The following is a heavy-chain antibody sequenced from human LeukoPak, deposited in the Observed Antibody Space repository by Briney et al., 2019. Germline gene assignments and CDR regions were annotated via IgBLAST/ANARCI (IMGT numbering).Heavy chain of an antibody. CDR1: GYTFTSYD. CDR3: ARDTTKIYGSGSYGFDP. J-gene: IGHJ5*02. V-gene: IGHV1-8*01. D-gene: IGHD3-10*01. Sequence: ASVKVSCKASGYTFTSYDINWVRQATGQGLEWMGWMNPNSGNTGYAQKFQGRVTMTRNTSISTAYMELSSLRSEDTAVYYCARDTTKIYGSGSYGFDPWGQGTLVTVSS. CDR2: MNPNSGNT.